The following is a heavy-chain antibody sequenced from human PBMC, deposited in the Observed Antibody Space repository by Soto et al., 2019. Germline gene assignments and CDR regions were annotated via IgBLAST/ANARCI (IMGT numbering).Heavy chain of an antibody. CDR1: GFTFSTHS. CDR2: ITSSDVTM. CDR3: VEGVGFQLIY. D-gene: IGHD2-2*01. Sequence: EVQLVESGGGLVQPGGSLRLSCAASGFTFSTHSMNWVRQAPGKGLEWISYITSSDVTMYADSVKGRFTISRDNAKNSLYLKMMSLGGKDTDVYFCVEGVGFQLIYWGQGTLVTVSS. V-gene: IGHV3-48*01. J-gene: IGHJ4*02.